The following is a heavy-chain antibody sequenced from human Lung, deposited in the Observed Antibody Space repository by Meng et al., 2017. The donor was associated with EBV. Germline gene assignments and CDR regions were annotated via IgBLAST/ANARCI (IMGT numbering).Heavy chain of an antibody. V-gene: IGHV4-4*02. D-gene: IGHD3-3*01. Sequence: QLQACGTGLVSPSGTPFLTCAVLGVTGSISNWWRWVRQSPGKGLEWIGEIYHSGSTNYNPSLKSRVTISVAKSKNQFSLKLSSVTAADTAVYYCARGKLSGYRYFDYWGQGTLVTVSS. CDR2: IYHSGST. CDR1: GVTGSISNW. J-gene: IGHJ4*02. CDR3: ARGKLSGYRYFDY.